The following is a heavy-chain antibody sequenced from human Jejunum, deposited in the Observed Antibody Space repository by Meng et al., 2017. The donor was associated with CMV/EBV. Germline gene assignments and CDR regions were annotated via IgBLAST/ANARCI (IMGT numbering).Heavy chain of an antibody. V-gene: IGHV3-30*14. CDR2: ISYAGTNI. D-gene: IGHD3-3*01. CDR3: ARTQGHSDSPRAYFDS. CDR1: SFNPYA. J-gene: IGHJ4*02. Sequence: SFNPYAMHWVRQAPGKGLEWVAVISYAGTNINYADSVKGRFTISRDNSMNTVYLQMNSLSVEDTAVYYCARTQGHSDSPRAYFDSWGQGTLVTVSS.